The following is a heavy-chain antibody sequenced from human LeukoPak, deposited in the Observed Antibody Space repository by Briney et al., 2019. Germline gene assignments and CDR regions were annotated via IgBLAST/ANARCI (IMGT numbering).Heavy chain of an antibody. CDR2: IIPIFGTA. CDR3: ARGKTYYDILTGSDWFDP. J-gene: IGHJ5*02. V-gene: IGHV1-69*06. D-gene: IGHD3-9*01. CDR1: GGTFSSYA. Sequence: SVKVSCKASGGTFSSYAISWVRQAPGQGLEWMGGIIPIFGTANYAQKFQGRVTITADKSTSTAYMELSSLRSEDTAVYYCARGKTYYDILTGSDWFDPWGQGTLVTVSS.